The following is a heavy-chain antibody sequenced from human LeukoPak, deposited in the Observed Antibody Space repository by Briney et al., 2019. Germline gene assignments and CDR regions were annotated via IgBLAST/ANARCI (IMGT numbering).Heavy chain of an antibody. J-gene: IGHJ4*02. CDR3: AKGGGDDEEFDY. Sequence: GGSLRLSCAASGFTFSSYGMHWVRQAPGKGLEWVAVISYDGSNKYYADSVKGRFTISRDNSKNTLYLQMNSLRAEDTAVYYCAKGGGDDEEFDYWGQGTLVTVSS. CDR1: GFTFSSYG. D-gene: IGHD3-16*01. CDR2: ISYDGSNK. V-gene: IGHV3-30*18.